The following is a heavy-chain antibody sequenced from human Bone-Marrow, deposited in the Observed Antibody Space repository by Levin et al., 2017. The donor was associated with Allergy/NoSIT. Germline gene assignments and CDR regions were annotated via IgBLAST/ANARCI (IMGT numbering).Heavy chain of an antibody. CDR3: ARDYDTVGSLGY. J-gene: IGHJ4*02. V-gene: IGHV3-7*01. CDR1: GFTFSGYW. Sequence: GESLKISCAASGFTFSGYWMTWVRQAPGKGLEWVANIKQDGSEEHYVDFVKGRFTISRDNAKNSLYLQLNSLRAEDTAVYYCARDYDTVGSLGYWGQGTLVTVSS. D-gene: IGHD3-22*01. CDR2: IKQDGSEE.